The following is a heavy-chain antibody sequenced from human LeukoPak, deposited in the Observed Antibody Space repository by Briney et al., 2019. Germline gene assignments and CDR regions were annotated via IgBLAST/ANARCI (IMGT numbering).Heavy chain of an antibody. Sequence: GGSPRLSCAVSGFTFSTYSMSWVRQCPGKGLEWVSYISSSSRTIYYADSVKGRFTISRDNAKNSVSLQMNSLRAEDTAVYYCARRSSPDYYNSGTNYLFDYWGQGTLVTVSS. CDR2: ISSSSRTI. V-gene: IGHV3-48*01. D-gene: IGHD3-10*01. CDR3: ARRSSPDYYNSGTNYLFDY. CDR1: GFTFSTYS. J-gene: IGHJ4*02.